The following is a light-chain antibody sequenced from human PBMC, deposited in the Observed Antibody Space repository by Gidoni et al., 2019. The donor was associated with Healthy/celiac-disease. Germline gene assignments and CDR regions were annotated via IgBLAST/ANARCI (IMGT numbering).Light chain of an antibody. CDR3: QQYNNWPIT. CDR1: QSVSSN. V-gene: IGKV3-15*01. Sequence: EIVMTQSPATLSVSPGERATLSCRASQSVSSNLAWYQQKPGQAPRLLIYGASTRATGIPARFSGSGSGTEFTLTISSLQSEDFAVYYCQQYNNWPITFXGXTKVXIK. J-gene: IGKJ4*01. CDR2: GAS.